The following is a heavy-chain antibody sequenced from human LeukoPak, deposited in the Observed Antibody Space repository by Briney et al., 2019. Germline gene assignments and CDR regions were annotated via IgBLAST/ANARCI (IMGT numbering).Heavy chain of an antibody. CDR3: ARYLKGPVMVVYYFDY. V-gene: IGHV4-59*01. D-gene: IGHD5-18*01. CDR2: IHYSGST. J-gene: IGHJ4*02. CDR1: GGSISSYY. Sequence: PSETLSPTCTVSGGSISSYYWSWIRQPPGKGLEWIGYIHYSGSTNYNPSLKSRVTISVDTSKNQFSLKLSSVTAADTAVYYCARYLKGPVMVVYYFDYWGQGTLVTVSS.